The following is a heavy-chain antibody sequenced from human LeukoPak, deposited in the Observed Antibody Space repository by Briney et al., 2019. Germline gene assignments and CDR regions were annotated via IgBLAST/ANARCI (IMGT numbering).Heavy chain of an antibody. Sequence: SETLSLTCTVSGGSISSSSYYWSWIRQPPGKGLEWIGEINHSGSTNYNPSLKSRVTISVDTSKNQFSLKLSSVTAADTAVYYCARALHGYQLSGGYYFDYWGQGTLVTVSS. D-gene: IGHD5-24*01. CDR3: ARALHGYQLSGGYYFDY. CDR1: GGSISSSSYY. J-gene: IGHJ4*02. CDR2: INHSGST. V-gene: IGHV4-39*07.